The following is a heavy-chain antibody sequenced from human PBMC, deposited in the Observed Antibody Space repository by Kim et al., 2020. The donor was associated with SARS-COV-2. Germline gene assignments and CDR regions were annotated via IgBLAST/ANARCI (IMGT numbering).Heavy chain of an antibody. CDR1: GGSISSSSYY. Sequence: SETLSLTCTVSGGSISSSSYYWGWIRQPPGKGLEWIGSIYYSGSTYYNPSLKSRVTISVDTSKNQFSLKLSSVTAADTAVYYCARPGIAVAGTGKFDYWGQETLVTVSS. CDR3: ARPGIAVAGTGKFDY. V-gene: IGHV4-39*01. J-gene: IGHJ4*02. D-gene: IGHD6-19*01. CDR2: IYYSGST.